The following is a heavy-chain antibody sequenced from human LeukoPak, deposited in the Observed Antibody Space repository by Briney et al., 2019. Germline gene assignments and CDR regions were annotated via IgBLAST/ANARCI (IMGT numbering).Heavy chain of an antibody. D-gene: IGHD4-17*01. J-gene: IGHJ6*02. CDR1: GFTFSTYW. CDR3: ARDYGDYSGLCMDV. V-gene: IGHV3-7*01. CDR2: IKQDGTEK. Sequence: GGYLRLSGAASGFTFSTYWMSWVGPAPGQGLKWVAKIKQDGTEKYYVDSVKGRFTISRDNAKNSLYLQMNSLRAEDTGVYYCARDYGDYSGLCMDVWGQGTTITVSS.